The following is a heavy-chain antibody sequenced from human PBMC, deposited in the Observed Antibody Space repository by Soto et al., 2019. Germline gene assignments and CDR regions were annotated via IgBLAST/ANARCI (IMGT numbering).Heavy chain of an antibody. V-gene: IGHV3-30*18. Sequence: GGSLRLSCAASGFTFSSYGMHWVRQAPGKGLEWVAVISYDGSNKYYADSVKGRFTISRDNSKNTLYLQMNSLRAEDTAVYYCAKDSNPSYTYYYYYGMDVWGQGTTVTVSS. CDR1: GFTFSSYG. D-gene: IGHD3-10*01. CDR2: ISYDGSNK. CDR3: AKDSNPSYTYYYYYGMDV. J-gene: IGHJ6*02.